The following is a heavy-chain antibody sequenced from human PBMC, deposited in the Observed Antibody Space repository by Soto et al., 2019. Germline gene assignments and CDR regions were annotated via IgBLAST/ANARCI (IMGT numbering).Heavy chain of an antibody. Sequence: EVQLLESGGGSVQPGGSLRLSCAGSGFTFSNYAMSWVRQAPGKGLEWVSAISGSGDSTYYANSVKGRFTISRDNSKNTLYLQMNSLRAEDTAVYYCAKDTPQEWLLVFHYWGQGTLVTVSS. D-gene: IGHD3-3*01. CDR2: ISGSGDST. J-gene: IGHJ4*02. V-gene: IGHV3-23*01. CDR1: GFTFSNYA. CDR3: AKDTPQEWLLVFHY.